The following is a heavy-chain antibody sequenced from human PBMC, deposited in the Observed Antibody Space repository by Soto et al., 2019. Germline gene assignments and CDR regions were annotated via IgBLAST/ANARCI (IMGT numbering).Heavy chain of an antibody. D-gene: IGHD6-19*01. J-gene: IGHJ4*02. V-gene: IGHV3-11*05. CDR2: ISSSGTSP. CDR3: ASDRGAVTGPYFDY. Sequence: QVQLEESGGGLVKPGGSLRLSCAASGFTFSAVYMSWIRQAPNKGLEYISYISSSGTSPNYADSVKGRVTTSRANAKNSLYLQMTSLRAEDTAVSYCASDRGAVTGPYFDYWGQGALVTVSS. CDR1: GFTFSAVY.